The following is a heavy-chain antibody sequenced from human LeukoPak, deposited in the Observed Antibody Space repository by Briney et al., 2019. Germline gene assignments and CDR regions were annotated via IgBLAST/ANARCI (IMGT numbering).Heavy chain of an antibody. CDR2: ISGSGGST. J-gene: IGHJ4*02. V-gene: IGHV3-23*01. Sequence: PGGSLRLSCAASGFAFSSYAMSWVRQAPGKGLEWVSAISGSGGSTYYADSVKGRFTISRDNSKNTLYLQMNSLRAEDTAVYYCATGAWSHPLSRFDYWGQGTLVTVSS. CDR1: GFAFSSYA. D-gene: IGHD1-14*01. CDR3: ATGAWSHPLSRFDY.